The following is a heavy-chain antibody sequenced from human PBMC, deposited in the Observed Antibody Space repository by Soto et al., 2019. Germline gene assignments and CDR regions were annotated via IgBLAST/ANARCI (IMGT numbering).Heavy chain of an antibody. J-gene: IGHJ4*02. CDR2: IYYSGST. V-gene: IGHV4-59*01. CDR3: ARSEVDTAMDFDY. D-gene: IGHD5-18*01. Sequence: SETLSLTCTVSGGSISSYYWSWIRQPPGKGLEWIVYIYYSGSTNYNPSLKSRVTISVDTSKNQFSLKLSSVTAADTAVYYCARSEVDTAMDFDYWGQGTLVTVSS. CDR1: GGSISSYY.